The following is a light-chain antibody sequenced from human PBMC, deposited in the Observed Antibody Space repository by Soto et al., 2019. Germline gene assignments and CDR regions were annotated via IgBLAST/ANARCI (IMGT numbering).Light chain of an antibody. J-gene: IGKJ5*01. CDR2: DAT. CDR1: QSVSSY. V-gene: IGKV3-11*01. CDR3: QQRSNWPIT. Sequence: EIVLTQSPATLSLSPGERATLSCRASQSVSSYLAWYQQKPGQAPRLLIYDATNRATGIPDRFSGSGSGTEFTLTISSLEPEDFAVYYCQQRSNWPITFGQGTRLEI.